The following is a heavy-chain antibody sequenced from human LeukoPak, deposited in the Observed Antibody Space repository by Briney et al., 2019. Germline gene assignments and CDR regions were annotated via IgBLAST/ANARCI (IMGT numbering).Heavy chain of an antibody. Sequence: SVKVSCKASGGTFSSYAISWVRQAPGQGLEWMGGIIPIFGTANYAQKFQGRVTITADESTSTAYMELSSLRSEDTAVYYCARDRRHPATGCSSTSCYSYYYGVDVWGQGTTVTVSS. CDR2: IIPIFGTA. J-gene: IGHJ6*02. CDR3: ARDRRHPATGCSSTSCYSYYYGVDV. CDR1: GGTFSSYA. D-gene: IGHD2-2*02. V-gene: IGHV1-69*13.